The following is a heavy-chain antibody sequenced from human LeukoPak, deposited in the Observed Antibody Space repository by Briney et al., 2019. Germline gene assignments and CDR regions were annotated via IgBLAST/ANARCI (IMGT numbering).Heavy chain of an antibody. D-gene: IGHD6-13*01. CDR1: GGSISNYY. J-gene: IGHJ4*02. CDR3: ARVPSAGSRIYFDR. Sequence: SETLSLTCTVSGGSISNYYWSWIRQPAGKGLELVGRIYSTATTTYNPSLNSRVTMSVDTSKNQFSLNLSSVTAADTAVYFCARVPSAGSRIYFDRWGQGTLVTVSS. CDR2: IYSTATT. V-gene: IGHV4-4*07.